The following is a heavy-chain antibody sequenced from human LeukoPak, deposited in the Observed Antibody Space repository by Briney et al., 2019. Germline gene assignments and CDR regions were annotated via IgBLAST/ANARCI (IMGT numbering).Heavy chain of an antibody. CDR3: ARVGPLWFGELFTPLPYYYYYGMDV. V-gene: IGHV3-48*02. CDR2: ISSSSSTI. CDR1: GFTFSSYS. D-gene: IGHD3-10*01. J-gene: IGHJ6*02. Sequence: GGSLRLSCAASGFTFSSYSKNWVRQAPGKGLEWVSYISSSSSTIYYADSVKGRFTISRDNAKNSLYLQMNSLRDEDTAVYYCARVGPLWFGELFTPLPYYYYYGMDVWGQGTTVTVSS.